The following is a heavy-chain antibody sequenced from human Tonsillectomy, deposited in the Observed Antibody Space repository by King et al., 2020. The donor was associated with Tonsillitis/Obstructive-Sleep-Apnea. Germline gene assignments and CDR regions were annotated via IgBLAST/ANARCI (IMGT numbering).Heavy chain of an antibody. CDR2: ISGGGGRT. Sequence: VQLVESGGGLVQPGGSLRLSCAASGITFSSYAMSWVRQAPGKGLEWVSTISGGGGRTYYADSVKGRFTISRDNSKNKRYLQMNSLRAEDTAVYYCAKAMVQGIIITIFDYWGQGTLVTVSS. CDR1: GITFSSYA. D-gene: IGHD3-10*01. CDR3: AKAMVQGIIITIFDY. V-gene: IGHV3-23*04. J-gene: IGHJ4*02.